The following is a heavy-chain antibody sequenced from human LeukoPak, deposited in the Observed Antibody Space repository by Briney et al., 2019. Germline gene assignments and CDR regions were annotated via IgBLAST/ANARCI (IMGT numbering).Heavy chain of an antibody. D-gene: IGHD3-10*01. CDR2: ISSSSSTI. CDR1: GFTFGSYS. V-gene: IGHV3-48*01. CDR3: ARDQRLLWFGEFDLDYYYYGMDV. J-gene: IGHJ6*02. Sequence: GGSLRLPCAASGFTFGSYSMNWVRQAPGKGLEWVSYISSSSSTIYYADSVKGRFTISRDNAKNSLYLQMNSLRAEDTAVYYCARDQRLLWFGEFDLDYYYYGMDVWGQGTTVTVSS.